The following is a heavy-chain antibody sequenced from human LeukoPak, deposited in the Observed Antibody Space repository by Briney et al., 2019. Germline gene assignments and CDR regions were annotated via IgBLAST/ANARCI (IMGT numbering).Heavy chain of an antibody. V-gene: IGHV3-23*01. Sequence: GGSLRLSCVVSGFTFSSYAMSWVRQAPGKGLEWVSGISGSGGSTYYADSVKGRVTISRDNSKNTLYLQMNNLRAGDTALYYCAKDGQLWGQGTRVTVSS. CDR2: ISGSGGST. J-gene: IGHJ4*02. D-gene: IGHD5-24*01. CDR1: GFTFSSYA. CDR3: AKDGQL.